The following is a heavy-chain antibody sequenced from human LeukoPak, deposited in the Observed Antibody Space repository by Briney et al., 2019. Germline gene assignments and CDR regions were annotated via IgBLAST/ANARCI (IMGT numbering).Heavy chain of an antibody. J-gene: IGHJ4*02. V-gene: IGHV3-30*03. CDR1: GFTFSSYG. CDR2: ISYDGSNK. Sequence: GRSLRLSCAASGFTFSSYGMHWVRQAPGKGLEWVAVISYDGSNKYYADSVKGRFTISRDNSKNTLYLQMNSLRAEDTAVYYWSRSPSCDCWVQGTLITVS. CDR3: SRSPSCDC.